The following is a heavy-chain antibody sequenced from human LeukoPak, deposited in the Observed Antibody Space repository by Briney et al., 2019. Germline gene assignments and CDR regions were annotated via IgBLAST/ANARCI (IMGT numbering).Heavy chain of an antibody. CDR1: GGSISSYY. Sequence: SETLSLTCTVSGGSISSYYWSWIRQPPGKGLEWIGYIYYSGSTNYNPSLKSRVTISVDTSKNQFSLKLSSVTAADTAVYYCARRGDILTGPFDYWGQGTLVTVSS. CDR2: IYYSGST. D-gene: IGHD3-9*01. CDR3: ARRGDILTGPFDY. V-gene: IGHV4-59*01. J-gene: IGHJ4*02.